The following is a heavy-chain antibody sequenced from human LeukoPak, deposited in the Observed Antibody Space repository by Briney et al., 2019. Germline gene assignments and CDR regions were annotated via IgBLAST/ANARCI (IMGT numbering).Heavy chain of an antibody. D-gene: IGHD2/OR15-2a*01. CDR1: GFTFSSYS. Sequence: PGGSLRLSCAASGFTFSSYSMNWVRQAPGKGLEWVSSISSSSSYIYYADSVKGRFTISRDNAKNSLYLQMNSLRAEDTAVYYCARDQEGGHGARIAFDIWGQGTMVTVSS. J-gene: IGHJ3*02. CDR3: ARDQEGGHGARIAFDI. CDR2: ISSSSSYI. V-gene: IGHV3-21*01.